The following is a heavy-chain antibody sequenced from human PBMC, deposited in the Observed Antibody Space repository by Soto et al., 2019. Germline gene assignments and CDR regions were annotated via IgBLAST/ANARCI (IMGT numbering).Heavy chain of an antibody. CDR3: ARRWGRTFDY. J-gene: IGHJ4*02. V-gene: IGHV1-69*06. Sequence: SVKVSCKASGGTFSTYAISWVRQAPGQWLEWMGGIIPFFGTVNYAQKFQGRVTISVDTSKNQFSLKLSSVTAADTAVYYCARRWGRTFDYWGQGTLVTVSS. D-gene: IGHD7-27*01. CDR1: GGTFSTYA. CDR2: IIPFFGTV.